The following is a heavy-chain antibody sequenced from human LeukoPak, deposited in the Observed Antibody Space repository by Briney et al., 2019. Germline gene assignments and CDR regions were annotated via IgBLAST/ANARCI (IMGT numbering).Heavy chain of an antibody. CDR1: GDSISSYY. Sequence: PSETLSLTCTVSGDSISSYYWIWIRQPPGKGLEWIGDIFYSGKTNYNPSLKSRITISVDTSNNQFSLKLSSVTAADTAVYYCARASGSYWGTYYFDYWGQGTLVTVSS. J-gene: IGHJ4*02. D-gene: IGHD1-26*01. CDR3: ARASGSYWGTYYFDY. CDR2: IFYSGKT. V-gene: IGHV4-59*08.